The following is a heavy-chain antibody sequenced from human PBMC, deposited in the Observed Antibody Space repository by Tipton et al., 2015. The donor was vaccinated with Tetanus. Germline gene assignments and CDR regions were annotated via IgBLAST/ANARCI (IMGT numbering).Heavy chain of an antibody. CDR1: GGSIASDGYY. J-gene: IGHJ4*01. V-gene: IGHV4-39*01. CDR2: VYHSGTT. D-gene: IGHD3-3*01. CDR3: ARRAVGVIRD. Sequence: GLVKPSETLSLGCTVSGGSIASDGYYWGWIRQPPGKGLQWIGSVYHSGTTYYNPSLTGRATISVDTSKNQFSLKLTSVSAADTAVYYCARRAVGVIRDWGHGTLVTVSS.